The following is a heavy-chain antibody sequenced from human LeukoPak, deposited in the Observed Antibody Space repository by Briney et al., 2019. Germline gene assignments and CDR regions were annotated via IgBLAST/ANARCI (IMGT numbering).Heavy chain of an antibody. CDR2: IWYDGSNK. D-gene: IGHD1-14*01. J-gene: IGHJ6*02. CDR1: GFTFSSYG. CDR3: AREPYRRAPNYYYYGMDV. Sequence: GGSLRLSCAASGFTFSSYGMHWVRQAPGMGLEWVAVIWYDGSNKYYADSVKGRFTISRDNSKNTLYLQMNSLRAENTAVYYCAREPYRRAPNYYYYGMDVWGQGTTVTVSS. V-gene: IGHV3-33*01.